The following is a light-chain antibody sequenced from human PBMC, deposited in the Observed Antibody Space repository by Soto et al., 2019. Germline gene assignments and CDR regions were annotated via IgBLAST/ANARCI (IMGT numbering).Light chain of an antibody. CDR2: DAS. CDR1: QSISSW. J-gene: IGKJ1*01. CDR3: QQYNSYSWT. V-gene: IGKV1-5*01. Sequence: DIQMTQSPSTLSASVGDRVTITCRASQSISSWLARYQQKPGKAPKLLIYDASSLESGVPSRFSGSGSGTEFTLTISSLQPDDFAPYYCQQYNSYSWTFGQGTKVEIK.